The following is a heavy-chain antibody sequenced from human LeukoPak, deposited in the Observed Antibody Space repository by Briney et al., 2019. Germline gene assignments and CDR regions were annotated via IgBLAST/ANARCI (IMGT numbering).Heavy chain of an antibody. D-gene: IGHD4-17*01. CDR3: ARGGDYLFDY. CDR2: IYYSGET. V-gene: IGHV4-59*11. Sequence: SETLSLTCTVSGGSISSHYWSWIRQPPGKGLECIGYIYYSGETNYNPSLKSRVTISVGTSKNQFSLKLRSVTAADTAVYYCARGGDYLFDYWGQGTLVTVSS. J-gene: IGHJ4*02. CDR1: GGSISSHY.